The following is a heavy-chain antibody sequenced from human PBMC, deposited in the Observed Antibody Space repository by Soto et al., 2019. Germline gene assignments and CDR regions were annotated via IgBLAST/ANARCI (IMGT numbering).Heavy chain of an antibody. Sequence: GSLRLSCAASGFTFSSYGMHWVRQAPGKGLEWVAVIWYDGSNKYYADSVRGRFTISRDNSKNTLYLQMNSLRAEDTAVYYCAAQTVTTDYWGQGTLVTVSS. J-gene: IGHJ4*02. V-gene: IGHV3-33*01. CDR3: AAQTVTTDY. D-gene: IGHD4-17*01. CDR2: IWYDGSNK. CDR1: GFTFSSYG.